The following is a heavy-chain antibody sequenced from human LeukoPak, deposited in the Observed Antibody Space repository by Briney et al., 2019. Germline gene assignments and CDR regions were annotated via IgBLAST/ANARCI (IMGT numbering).Heavy chain of an antibody. CDR2: IIPIFGTA. V-gene: IGHV1-69*05. Sequence: SVKVSCKASGGTFSSYAISWVRQAPGQGLEWMGGIIPIFGTANYAQKFQGRVTITTDESTSTAYMELSSLRSEDTAVYYCARVVVAANNWFDPWGQGTLVTVSS. CDR1: GGTFSSYA. D-gene: IGHD2-15*01. CDR3: ARVVVAANNWFDP. J-gene: IGHJ5*02.